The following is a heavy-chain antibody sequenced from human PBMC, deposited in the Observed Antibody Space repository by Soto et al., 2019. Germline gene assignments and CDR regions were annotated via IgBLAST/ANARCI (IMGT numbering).Heavy chain of an antibody. CDR3: AKYSSGWAGVGGAFDI. Sequence: QVQLQESGPGLVKPSETLSLTCTVSGGSISSYYWSWIRQPPGKGLEWIGYIYYSGSTNYNPSLKSRVTISVDTSKNQVSLKLSSVTAADTAVYYCAKYSSGWAGVGGAFDIWGQGTMVTVSS. J-gene: IGHJ3*02. CDR2: IYYSGST. CDR1: GGSISSYY. V-gene: IGHV4-59*08. D-gene: IGHD6-19*01.